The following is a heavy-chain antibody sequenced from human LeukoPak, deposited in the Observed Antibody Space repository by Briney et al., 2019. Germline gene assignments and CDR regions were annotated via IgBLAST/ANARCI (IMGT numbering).Heavy chain of an antibody. CDR2: ISWNSGSI. CDR3: AKGPYGSGSSKGFFDY. D-gene: IGHD3-10*01. CDR1: GFTFSSYE. V-gene: IGHV3-9*01. J-gene: IGHJ4*02. Sequence: GGSLRLSCAASGFTFSSYEMNWVRQAPGRGLEWVSGISWNSGSIGYADSVKGRFTISRDNAKNSLYLQMNSLRAEDTALYYCAKGPYGSGSSKGFFDYWGQGTLVTVSS.